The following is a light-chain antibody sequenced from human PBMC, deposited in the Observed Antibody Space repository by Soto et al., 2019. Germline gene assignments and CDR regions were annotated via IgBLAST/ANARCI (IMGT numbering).Light chain of an antibody. Sequence: QSVLTQPPSASGSPGQSVTISCTGTSSDVGGYNYVSWYQQHPGKAPKLMIYEVSKRPSGVPDRFSGSKSGNTASLTVSGLQSEDEAEYYCAAWDGSLNNVLFGGGTKVTVL. CDR1: SSDVGGYNY. J-gene: IGLJ2*01. CDR2: EVS. V-gene: IGLV2-8*01. CDR3: AAWDGSLNNVL.